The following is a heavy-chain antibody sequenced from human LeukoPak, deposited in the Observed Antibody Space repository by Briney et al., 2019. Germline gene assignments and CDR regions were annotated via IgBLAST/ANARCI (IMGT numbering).Heavy chain of an antibody. Sequence: PSETLSLTCTVSGYSISSGYYWGWIRQPPGKGLEWIGSIYHSGSTYYNPSLKSRVTMSVDTSKNQFSLKLSSVTAADTAVYYCAREKGGWYDYWGQGTLVTVSS. D-gene: IGHD6-19*01. J-gene: IGHJ4*02. CDR1: GYSISSGYY. CDR3: AREKGGWYDY. CDR2: IYHSGST. V-gene: IGHV4-38-2*02.